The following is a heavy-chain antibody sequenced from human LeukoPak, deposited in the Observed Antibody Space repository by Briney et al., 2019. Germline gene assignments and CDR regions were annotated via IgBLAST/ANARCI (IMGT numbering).Heavy chain of an antibody. CDR3: ARGQQRGVFDY. V-gene: IGHV3-48*04. J-gene: IGHJ4*02. Sequence: PGGSLRLSCAASGFTFSSYSMNWVRQAPGKGLEWVSYISSSSSTIYYADSVKGRFTISRDNAKNSLYLQMNSLRAEDTAVYYRARGQQRGVFDYWGQGTLVTVSS. D-gene: IGHD1/OR15-1a*01. CDR2: ISSSSSTI. CDR1: GFTFSSYS.